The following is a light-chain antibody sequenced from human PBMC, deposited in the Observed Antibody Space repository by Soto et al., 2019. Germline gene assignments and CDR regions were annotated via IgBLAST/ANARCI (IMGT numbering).Light chain of an antibody. J-gene: IGLJ2*01. CDR2: DNN. Sequence: QSVLTQPPSVSAAPGQKVTISCSGSSSNIGNNYVSWYQQLPGTAPKLLIYDNNKRPSRIPDRFSGSKSGTSATLGITGLQTGDEADYYCGTWDSSLSAGVFSGGTKVTVL. V-gene: IGLV1-51*01. CDR1: SSNIGNNY. CDR3: GTWDSSLSAGV.